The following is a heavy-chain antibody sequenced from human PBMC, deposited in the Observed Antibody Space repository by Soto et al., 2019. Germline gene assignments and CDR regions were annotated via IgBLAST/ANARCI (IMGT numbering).Heavy chain of an antibody. D-gene: IGHD3-22*01. CDR2: ITSSSSDI. V-gene: IGHV3-21*01. CDR3: ARVVDYYDPYYHYAMDV. J-gene: IGHJ6*02. CDR1: GFTFSSYS. Sequence: PGGSLRLSCAASGFTFSSYSMNWVRQAPGKGLEWVSSITSSSSDIYYADSVKGRFTISRDNAKNSLYLQMNSLRAEDTAVYYCARVVDYYDPYYHYAMDVWGQGTTVTVSS.